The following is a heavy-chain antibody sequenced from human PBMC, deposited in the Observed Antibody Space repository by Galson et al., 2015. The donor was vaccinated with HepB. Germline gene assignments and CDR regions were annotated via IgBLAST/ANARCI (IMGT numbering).Heavy chain of an antibody. CDR2: FDPEDGET. J-gene: IGHJ4*02. CDR1: GYTLTELS. CDR3: ATARNYYDSSGYYY. Sequence: SVKVSCKVSGYTLTELSMHWVRQAPGKGLEWMGGFDPEDGETIYAQKFQGRVTMTEDTSTDTAYMELSSLRSEDTAVYYCATARNYYDSSGYYYWGQGTLVTVSS. D-gene: IGHD3-22*01. V-gene: IGHV1-24*01.